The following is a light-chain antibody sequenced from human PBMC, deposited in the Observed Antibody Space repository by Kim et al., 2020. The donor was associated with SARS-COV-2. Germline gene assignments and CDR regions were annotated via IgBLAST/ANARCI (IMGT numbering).Light chain of an antibody. V-gene: IGLV2-11*01. CDR1: STDVGAYPY. CDR2: DVS. J-gene: IGLJ1*01. CDR3: CSYAGSFSFV. Sequence: QSALTQPRPVSGSRGQSVTISCTGTSTDVGAYPYVSWYQQHPGEVPKLMVYDVSQRSSGVPDRFSGSKSGNTASLTISGLQPEDEADYYCCSYAGSFSFVFGLGTKVTVL.